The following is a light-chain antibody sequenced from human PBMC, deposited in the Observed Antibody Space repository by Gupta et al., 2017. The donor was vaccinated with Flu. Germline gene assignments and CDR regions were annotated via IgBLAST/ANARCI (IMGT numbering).Light chain of an antibody. J-gene: IGKJ1*01. V-gene: IGKV4-1*01. CDR2: WAS. CDR1: QSVLYSSNNKNY. CDR3: QQYYSTPPT. Sequence: SLGERATINCKSSQSVLYSSNNKNYLAWYQQKPGQPPKLLIYWASTRESGVPDRFSGSGSGTDFTLTISSLQAEDVTVYYCQQYYSTPPTFGQGTKVEIK.